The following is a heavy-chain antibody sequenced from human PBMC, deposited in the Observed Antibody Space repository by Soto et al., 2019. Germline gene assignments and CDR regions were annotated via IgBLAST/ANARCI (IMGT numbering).Heavy chain of an antibody. V-gene: IGHV3-33*01. CDR1: GFTFSSYG. Sequence: GGSLRLSCAASGFTFSSYGMHWVRQAPGKGLEWVAVIWYDGSNKYYADSVKGRFTISRDNSKNTLYLQMNSLRAEDTAVYYCARGQMGFSLEGGYYYYMDVWGKGTTVTVSS. CDR2: IWYDGSNK. J-gene: IGHJ6*03. D-gene: IGHD3-3*01. CDR3: ARGQMGFSLEGGYYYYMDV.